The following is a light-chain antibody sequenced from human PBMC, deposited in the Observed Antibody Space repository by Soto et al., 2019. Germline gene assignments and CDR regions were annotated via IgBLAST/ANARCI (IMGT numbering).Light chain of an antibody. CDR1: QSVSSSY. V-gene: IGKV3-20*01. CDR3: QQYGSSPFT. J-gene: IGKJ3*01. Sequence: EIVLTQSPGTLSLSPGERATLSCRASQSVSSSYLAWYQQKPGQAPRLLIYGASSMATGIPDRFSGSGSGTDFTLTISGLEPEDFAVYYCQQYGSSPFTFGPGTKVDIK. CDR2: GAS.